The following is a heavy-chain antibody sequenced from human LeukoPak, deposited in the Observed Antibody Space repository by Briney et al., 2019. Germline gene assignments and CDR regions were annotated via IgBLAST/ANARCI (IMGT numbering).Heavy chain of an antibody. CDR3: ARALLWFGEIDAFYI. V-gene: IGHV1-46*01. J-gene: IGHJ3*02. CDR2: INPSGGST. CDR1: GYTFTSYY. D-gene: IGHD3-10*01. Sequence: ASVKVSCKASGYTFTSYYMHWVRQAAGQGLEWMGIINPSGGSTGYAQKFQGRVTMTSATSTSTVYMELSSLRSEDTGVYYCARALLWFGEIDAFYICGQGTMVTVSS.